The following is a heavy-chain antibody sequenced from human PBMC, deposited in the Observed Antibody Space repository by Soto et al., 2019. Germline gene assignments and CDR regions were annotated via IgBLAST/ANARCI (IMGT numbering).Heavy chain of an antibody. CDR1: GFTFSDYY. CDR3: ARDSPSLTGTWTHFDY. Sequence: QVQLVESGGGLVKPGGSLRLSCAASGFTFSDYYMSWIRQAPGKGLAWVSYISSSGSTIYYADSVKCRFTISRDNAKNSLYLQMNSLRAEDTAVYYCARDSPSLTGTWTHFDYWGQGPLVTVSS. D-gene: IGHD1-20*01. CDR2: ISSSGSTI. V-gene: IGHV3-11*01. J-gene: IGHJ4*02.